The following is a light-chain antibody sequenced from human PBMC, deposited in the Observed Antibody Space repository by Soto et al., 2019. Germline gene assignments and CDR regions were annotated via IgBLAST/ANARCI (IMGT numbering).Light chain of an antibody. CDR2: DAS. V-gene: IGKV3-15*01. CDR3: QQYDRWPVT. Sequence: EVVMTQSPATLSVSPGERVTFSCRASQSVTTNLAWYQHKPRQSPRLLISDASTGASGIPPRFSGSGSGTEFTLTIDRLQSADFAVYYCQQYDRWPVTFGGGNKVEIK. CDR1: QSVTTN. J-gene: IGKJ4*01.